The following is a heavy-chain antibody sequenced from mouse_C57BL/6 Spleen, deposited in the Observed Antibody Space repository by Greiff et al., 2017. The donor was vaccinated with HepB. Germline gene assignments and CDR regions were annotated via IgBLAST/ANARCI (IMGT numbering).Heavy chain of an antibody. D-gene: IGHD1-1*01. CDR3: AIYYYGSSYDYYAMDY. V-gene: IGHV1-69*01. Sequence: VQLQQPGAELVMPGASVKLSCKASGYTFPSYWLHWVKQRPGQGLEWIGEIDPSDSYTNYNQKFKGKSTLTVDKSSSTAYMQLSSLTSEDSAVYYCAIYYYGSSYDYYAMDYWGQGTSVTVSS. CDR1: GYTFPSYW. J-gene: IGHJ4*01. CDR2: IDPSDSYT.